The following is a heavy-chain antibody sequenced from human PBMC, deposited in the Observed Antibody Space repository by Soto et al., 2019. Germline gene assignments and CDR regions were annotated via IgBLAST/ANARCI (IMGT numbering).Heavy chain of an antibody. V-gene: IGHV1-8*01. CDR3: ARGETYDFWSGYYYYYYYMDV. Sequence: ASVKVSYKASGYTFTSYDINWDQQATGQGLEWMGWMNPNSGNTGYAQKFQGRVTMTRNTSISTADMELSSLRSEDTAVYYCARGETYDFWSGYYYYYYYMDVWGKGTTVTVS. D-gene: IGHD3-3*01. CDR1: GYTFTSYD. J-gene: IGHJ6*03. CDR2: MNPNSGNT.